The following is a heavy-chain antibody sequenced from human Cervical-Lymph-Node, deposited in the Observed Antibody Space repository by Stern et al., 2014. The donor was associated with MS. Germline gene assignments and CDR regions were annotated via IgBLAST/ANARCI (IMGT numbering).Heavy chain of an antibody. CDR2: IITIVGTP. D-gene: IGHD4-17*01. CDR1: GGTFSTQA. V-gene: IGHV1-69*01. CDR3: ATPSTVTVGGMDV. J-gene: IGHJ6*02. Sequence: VQLLESGAEVKKPGSSVKVSCKASGGTFSTQAINWVRQAPGQGLEWVGGIITIVGTPNYAQKVQDRVTITADESTSTAYMDLNSLRSEDTAVYYCATPSTVTVGGMDVWGQGTTVTVSS.